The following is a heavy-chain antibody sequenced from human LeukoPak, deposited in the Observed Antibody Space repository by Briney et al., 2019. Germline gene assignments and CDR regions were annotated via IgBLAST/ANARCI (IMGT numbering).Heavy chain of an antibody. J-gene: IGHJ4*02. D-gene: IGHD3-10*01. CDR1: GFTFSRFW. Sequence: GGSLRLSCAASGFTFSRFWMHWVRQAPGKGLVWVSRISSDGSNTNYADSVKGRFTISRDNAKNTLYLQMDSLTGDDTAAYYCASRNFGSSPFDYWGQGTLVTVSS. CDR3: ASRNFGSSPFDY. V-gene: IGHV3-74*01. CDR2: ISSDGSNT.